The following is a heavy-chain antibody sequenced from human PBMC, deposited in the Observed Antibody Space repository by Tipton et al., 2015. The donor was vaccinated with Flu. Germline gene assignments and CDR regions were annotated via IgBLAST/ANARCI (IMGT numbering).Heavy chain of an antibody. D-gene: IGHD5-18*01. CDR2: IYYSGST. CDR1: GGSISSSSYY. CDR3: AGERGYSYALYYYGMDV. V-gene: IGHV4-39*07. J-gene: IGHJ6*04. Sequence: TLSLTCTVSGGSISSSSYYWGWIRQPPGRGLEWIGSIYYSGSTYYNPSLKSRVTISVYTSKNQFSLKLSSVTAADTAVYYCAGERGYSYALYYYGMDVWGKGTTVTVSS.